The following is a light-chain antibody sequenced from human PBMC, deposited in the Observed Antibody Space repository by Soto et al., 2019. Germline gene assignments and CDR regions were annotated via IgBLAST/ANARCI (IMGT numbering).Light chain of an antibody. Sequence: DIAMTQSPDSLAVSLGERATINCKSSQSVLYSPNNRNYLAWYQQKPGQPPKLLIHWASTRESGVPDRISGSGSGTDFTLTISSLQADDVALYYCQQYYTTPRTFGQGTKVEIK. J-gene: IGKJ1*01. V-gene: IGKV4-1*01. CDR2: WAS. CDR3: QQYYTTPRT. CDR1: QSVLYSPNNRNY.